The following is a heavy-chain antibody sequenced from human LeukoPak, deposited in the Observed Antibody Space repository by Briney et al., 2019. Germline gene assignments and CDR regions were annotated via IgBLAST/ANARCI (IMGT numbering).Heavy chain of an antibody. CDR3: ARVDYGTYYYYYYGMDV. V-gene: IGHV1-18*01. CDR1: GYTFTSYG. J-gene: IGHJ6*02. D-gene: IGHD4-17*01. CDR2: ISAYNGNT. Sequence: ASVKLSCKASGYTFTSYGISWVRQAPGQGLEWMGWISAYNGNTNYAQKLQGRVTMTTDTSTSTAYMELRNLRSDDTAVYYCARVDYGTYYYYYYGMDVWGQGTTVTVSS.